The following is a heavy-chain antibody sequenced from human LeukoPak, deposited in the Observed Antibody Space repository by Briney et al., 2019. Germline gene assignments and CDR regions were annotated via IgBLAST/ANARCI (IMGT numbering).Heavy chain of an antibody. CDR1: GFTVSSNY. CDR2: IYSGGST. J-gene: IGHJ6*02. D-gene: IGHD6-13*01. CDR3: ARDPQGSSWYSGYYYYGMDV. V-gene: IGHV3-66*01. Sequence: QPGGSLRLSCAASGFTVSSNYMSWVRQAPGKGLEWVSVIYSGGSTYYADSVKGRFTISRDNSKNTLYLQMNSLRAEDTAVYYCARDPQGSSWYSGYYYYGMDVWGQGTTVTVSS.